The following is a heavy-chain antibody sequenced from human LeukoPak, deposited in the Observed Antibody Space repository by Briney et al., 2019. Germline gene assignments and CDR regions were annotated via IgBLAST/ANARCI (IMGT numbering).Heavy chain of an antibody. CDR3: ARAGIAAAGDDLDY. D-gene: IGHD6-13*01. V-gene: IGHV3-21*01. CDR2: ISSSSSYI. J-gene: IGHJ4*02. CDR1: GFTFSSYS. Sequence: GGSLRLSCAASGFTFSSYSMNWVRQAPGKGLEWVSSISSSSSYIYYADSVKGRFTISRDSAKNSLYLQMNSLRAEDTAVYYCARAGIAAAGDDLDYWGQGTLVTVSS.